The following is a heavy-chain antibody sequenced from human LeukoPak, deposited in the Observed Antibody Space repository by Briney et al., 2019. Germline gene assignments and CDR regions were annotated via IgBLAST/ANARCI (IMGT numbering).Heavy chain of an antibody. Sequence: PGGSLRLSCVASGFTFSDYWMTWVRQAPGQGLEWVAKINQDGREQHFVDSVKGRFIISRDNAKNSLYLQMDSLRGEDTAVYYCAGGALDYWGQGTLVTVSS. V-gene: IGHV3-7*04. CDR2: INQDGREQ. CDR1: GFTFSDYW. CDR3: AGGALDY. J-gene: IGHJ4*02.